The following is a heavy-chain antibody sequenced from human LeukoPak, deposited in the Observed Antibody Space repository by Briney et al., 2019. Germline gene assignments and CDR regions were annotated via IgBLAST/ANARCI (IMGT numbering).Heavy chain of an antibody. CDR3: AKRSSTSSGYFDF. D-gene: IGHD3-22*01. CDR1: GFTFNNYA. CDR2: ITGSGAYT. J-gene: IGHJ4*02. V-gene: IGHV3-23*01. Sequence: SGGSLRLSCTASGFTFNNYAMTWVRQAPGKGLEWVSAITGSGAYTNYADSVKGQFTISRDNSKNTIYLQMNSLRAEDTAIYYCAKRSSTSSGYFDFWGRGTLVTVSS.